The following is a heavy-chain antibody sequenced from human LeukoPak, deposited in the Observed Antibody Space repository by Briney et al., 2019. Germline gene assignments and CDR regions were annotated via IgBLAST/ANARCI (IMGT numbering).Heavy chain of an antibody. J-gene: IGHJ4*02. Sequence: ASVKVSCKASGYTFTTDFMHWVRQAPGQGLEWMGIINLNGGDTNYAQKFKGRVTMTSDTSTSTLYMELSSLTSEDTAVYYCARGRGVHDSHTYDYFDYWGQGSLVTVSS. CDR2: INLNGGDT. CDR3: ARGRGVHDSHTYDYFDY. CDR1: GYTFTTDF. V-gene: IGHV1-46*01. D-gene: IGHD3-22*01.